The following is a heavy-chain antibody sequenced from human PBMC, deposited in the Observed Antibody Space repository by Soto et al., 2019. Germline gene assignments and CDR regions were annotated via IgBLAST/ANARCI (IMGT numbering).Heavy chain of an antibody. Sequence: GGSLRLSCAASGFTFSSYAMHWVRQAPGKGLEWVAVISYDGSNKYYADSVKGRFTISRDNSKNTLYLQMNSLRAEDTAVYYCARDHGHYGPFECLGQGTPVTVSS. CDR2: ISYDGSNK. CDR3: ARDHGHYGPFEC. CDR1: GFTFSSYA. V-gene: IGHV3-30-3*01. D-gene: IGHD3-10*01. J-gene: IGHJ4*02.